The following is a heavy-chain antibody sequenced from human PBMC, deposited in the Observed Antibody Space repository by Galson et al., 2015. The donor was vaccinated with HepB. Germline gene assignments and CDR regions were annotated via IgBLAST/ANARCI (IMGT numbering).Heavy chain of an antibody. Sequence: SLRLSCAAFGFTFSSYAISWVRQAPGKGLEWVSSISGSGGSKYFADSVKGRFTISRDNSKNIVYLHMRSLRAEDTAVYYCAKESAMVTTRHNWFDPWGQGTLVTVSS. V-gene: IGHV3-23*01. D-gene: IGHD4-17*01. CDR1: GFTFSSYA. J-gene: IGHJ5*02. CDR2: ISGSGGSK. CDR3: AKESAMVTTRHNWFDP.